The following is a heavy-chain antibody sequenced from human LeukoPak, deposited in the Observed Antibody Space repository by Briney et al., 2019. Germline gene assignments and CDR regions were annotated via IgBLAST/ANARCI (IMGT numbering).Heavy chain of an antibody. J-gene: IGHJ4*02. CDR3: ARAQYDNADGDFDY. Sequence: GGSLRLSCAASGFTFSSYSMNWVRQAPGKGLEWVSYISSSGSTIYYADSVKGRFTISRDNAKNSMYLQMNNLRVEDTAVYYCARAQYDNADGDFDYWGQGTLVTVSS. D-gene: IGHD3-22*01. V-gene: IGHV3-48*01. CDR1: GFTFSSYS. CDR2: ISSSGSTI.